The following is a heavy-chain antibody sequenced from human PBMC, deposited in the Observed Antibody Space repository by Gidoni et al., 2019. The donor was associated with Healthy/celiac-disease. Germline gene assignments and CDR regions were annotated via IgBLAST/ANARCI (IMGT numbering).Heavy chain of an antibody. Sequence: QVQLVQSGAEVKKPGASVKVSCKASGYTFTSYGISWVRQAPGKGLEWMGWISAYNGNTNYAQKLQGRVTMTTDTSTSTAYMELRSLRSDDTAVYYCARDLYYYDSSGYFPPPLGDYWGQGTLVTVSS. CDR2: ISAYNGNT. D-gene: IGHD3-22*01. V-gene: IGHV1-18*01. CDR3: ARDLYYYDSSGYFPPPLGDY. CDR1: GYTFTSYG. J-gene: IGHJ4*02.